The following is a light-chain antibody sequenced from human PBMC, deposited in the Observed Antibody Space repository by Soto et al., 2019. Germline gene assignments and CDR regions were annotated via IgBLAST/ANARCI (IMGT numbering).Light chain of an antibody. CDR3: QQYGSSPLT. J-gene: IGKJ4*01. V-gene: IGKV3-20*01. CDR1: QSVSSNY. Sequence: EIVLTQSPGTLSLSPGEGATLSCRASQSVSSNYLVWYQQKPGQAPRLLIYGASGRATGIPDRFSGSGSGTDFTLTISRLEPEDFAVYYCQQYGSSPLTFGGGTKVEIK. CDR2: GAS.